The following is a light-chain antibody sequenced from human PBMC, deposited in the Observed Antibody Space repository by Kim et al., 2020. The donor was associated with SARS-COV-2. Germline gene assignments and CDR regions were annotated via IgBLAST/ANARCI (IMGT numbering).Light chain of an antibody. Sequence: ELVLTQSPGTLSLSPGERATLSCRASQSVSRSYLAWYQQKPGQAPRLLIYGASSRATGIPDRFSGSGSGTDFTLTISRLEPEDFAVYYCQQYGSSPPYTFGQGTKLEI. CDR2: GAS. V-gene: IGKV3-20*01. CDR3: QQYGSSPPYT. CDR1: QSVSRSY. J-gene: IGKJ2*01.